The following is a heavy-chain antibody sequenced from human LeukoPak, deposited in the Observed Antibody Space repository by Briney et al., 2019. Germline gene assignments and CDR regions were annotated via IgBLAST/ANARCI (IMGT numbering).Heavy chain of an antibody. CDR3: ARGGKATVVTM. CDR2: IYSSGST. Sequence: KASETLSLTCTVSGGSITDHYWSWIRQPAGKGLEWIGRIYSSGSTNYSPSLKSRVSMSVDTSKNQFSLKLTSVTAADTAVYYCARGGKATVVTMWGQGILVTVSS. CDR1: GGSITDHY. J-gene: IGHJ4*02. V-gene: IGHV4-4*07. D-gene: IGHD4-23*01.